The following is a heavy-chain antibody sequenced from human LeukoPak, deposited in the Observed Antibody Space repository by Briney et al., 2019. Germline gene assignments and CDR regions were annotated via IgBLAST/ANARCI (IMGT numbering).Heavy chain of an antibody. J-gene: IGHJ4*02. CDR2: ISSSGTTI. CDR1: GFTFSNYA. CDR3: ARGLDDGYSYGLDY. V-gene: IGHV3-48*03. Sequence: GGSLRLSCAASGFTFSNYAISWVRQAPGKGLEWVSDISSSGTTIHYADSAKGRFTISRDNAKNSLYLQMSSLRAEDTAVYYCARGLDDGYSYGLDYWGQGTLVTVSS. D-gene: IGHD5-18*01.